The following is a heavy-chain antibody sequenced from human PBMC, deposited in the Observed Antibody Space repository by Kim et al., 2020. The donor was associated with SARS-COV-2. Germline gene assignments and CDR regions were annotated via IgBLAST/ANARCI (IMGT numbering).Heavy chain of an antibody. CDR3: AKEGGSGSYYKGSLGFDY. CDR2: ISWNSGSI. Sequence: GGSLRLSCAASGFTFDDYAMHWVRQAPGKGLEWVSGISWNSGSIGYADSVKGRFTISRDNAKNSLYLQMNSLRAEDTALYYCAKEGGSGSYYKGSLGFDYWGQGTLVTVSS. V-gene: IGHV3-9*01. CDR1: GFTFDDYA. D-gene: IGHD3-10*01. J-gene: IGHJ4*02.